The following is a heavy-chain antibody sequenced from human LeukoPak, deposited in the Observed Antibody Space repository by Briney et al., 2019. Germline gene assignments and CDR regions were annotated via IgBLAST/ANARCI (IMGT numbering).Heavy chain of an antibody. CDR3: ASPGAYY. CDR2: ISSNGGST. Sequence: PGGSLRLSCAASGFTFSSYAMHWVRQAPGKGLEYVSAISSNGGSTYYANSLKDRFTISRDNSKNTLYLQMGSLRAEDMAVYYCASPGAYYWGQGTLVTVSS. V-gene: IGHV3-64*01. CDR1: GFTFSSYA. J-gene: IGHJ4*02.